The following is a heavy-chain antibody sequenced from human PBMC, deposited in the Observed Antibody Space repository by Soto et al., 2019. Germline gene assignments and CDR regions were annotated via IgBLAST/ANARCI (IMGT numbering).Heavy chain of an antibody. CDR2: IYYSGST. CDR1: GGSISSSSYY. CDR3: ARQGRVDGMDV. V-gene: IGHV4-39*01. Sequence: SETLSLTCTVSGGSISSSSYYWGWIRQPPGKGLEWIGSIYYSGSTYYNPSLKSRVTISVDTSKNQFSLKLSSVTAADTAVYYCARQGRVDGMDVWGQGTTVTVSS. J-gene: IGHJ6*02.